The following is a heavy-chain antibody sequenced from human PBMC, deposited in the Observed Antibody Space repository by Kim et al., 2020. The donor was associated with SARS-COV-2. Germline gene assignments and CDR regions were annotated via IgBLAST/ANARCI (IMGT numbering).Heavy chain of an antibody. V-gene: IGHV4-4*02. CDR1: GVSISSNNW. D-gene: IGHD6-19*01. Sequence: SETLSLTCAVSGVSISSNNWWSWVRQPPGRGLEWIGDIYHSGTTNYNPSLKSRVTISVDKPKNQFSLILTSVTAADTAIFYCARPVAGSVWDVWGQGTTVTVSS. J-gene: IGHJ6*02. CDR2: IYHSGTT. CDR3: ARPVAGSVWDV.